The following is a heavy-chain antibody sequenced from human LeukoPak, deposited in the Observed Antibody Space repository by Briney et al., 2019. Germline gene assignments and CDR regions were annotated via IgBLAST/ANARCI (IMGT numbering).Heavy chain of an antibody. CDR1: GFPFSSYS. Sequence: GGSLRLSCAASGFPFSSYSMTWVHQAPEKGLEWVANIKEDGGAKNYVDSVKDRFTISRDNAKNSLYLQMNSLRAEDTALYYCATDSRIVGATGSNDYWGQGTLVTVSS. V-gene: IGHV3-7*03. J-gene: IGHJ4*02. D-gene: IGHD1-26*01. CDR2: IKEDGGAK. CDR3: ATDSRIVGATGSNDY.